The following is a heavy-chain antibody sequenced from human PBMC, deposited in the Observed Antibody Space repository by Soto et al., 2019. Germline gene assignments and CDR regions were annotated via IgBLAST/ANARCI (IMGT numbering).Heavy chain of an antibody. CDR1: GFIFNSYA. V-gene: IGHV3-23*01. Sequence: GGSLRLSCAASGFIFNSYAMSWVRQAPGKGLEWVSNISGMGPPGEWVSAIRGSGDKTHYADSVKGRFTISRGDSKNTLYLQMNSLRAEDTAVYYCAKGYFALYGMDVWGQGTTVTVSS. CDR3: AKGYFALYGMDV. CDR2: IRGSGDKT. J-gene: IGHJ6*02. D-gene: IGHD3-9*01.